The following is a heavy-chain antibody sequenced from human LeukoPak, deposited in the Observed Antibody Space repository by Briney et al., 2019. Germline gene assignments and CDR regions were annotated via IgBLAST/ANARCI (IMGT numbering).Heavy chain of an antibody. CDR3: ATARGKLELRDFDY. CDR2: FDPEDGET. D-gene: IGHD1-7*01. V-gene: IGHV1-24*01. CDR1: GYTLTELS. Sequence: ASVKVSCKVSGYTLTELSMHWVRQAPGKGLEWMGGFDPEDGETIYAQKFQGRVTMTEDTSTDTAYMELSSLRSEGTAVYYCATARGKLELRDFDYWGQGTLVTVSS. J-gene: IGHJ4*02.